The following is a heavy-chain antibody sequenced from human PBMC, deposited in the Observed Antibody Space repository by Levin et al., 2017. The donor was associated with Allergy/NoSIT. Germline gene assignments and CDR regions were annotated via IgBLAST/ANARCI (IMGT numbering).Heavy chain of an antibody. V-gene: IGHV3-23*01. CDR3: AKDNVRVRYDDSSGYYDY. J-gene: IGHJ4*02. Sequence: LSLTCAASGFTFSSYAMSWVRQAPGKGLEWVSAISGSGGSTYYADSVKGRFTISRDNSKNTLYLQMNSLRAEDTAVYYCAKDNVRVRYDDSSGYYDYWGQGTLVTVSS. CDR1: GFTFSSYA. D-gene: IGHD3-22*01. CDR2: ISGSGGST.